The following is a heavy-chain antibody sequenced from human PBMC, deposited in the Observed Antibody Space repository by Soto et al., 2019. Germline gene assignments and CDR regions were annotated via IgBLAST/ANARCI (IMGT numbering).Heavy chain of an antibody. CDR2: IYHSGST. D-gene: IGHD6-19*01. CDR1: GGSISSGGYS. CDR3: ARGRSVGVAGRSDFDS. J-gene: IGHJ4*02. Sequence: TSETLSLTCAVSGGSISSGGYSWSWIRQPPGKGLEWIGYIYHSGSTYYNPSLKSRVTISVDRSKNQFSLKLSSVTAADTAVYYCARGRSVGVAGRSDFDSWGRGTLVTVSS. V-gene: IGHV4-30-2*01.